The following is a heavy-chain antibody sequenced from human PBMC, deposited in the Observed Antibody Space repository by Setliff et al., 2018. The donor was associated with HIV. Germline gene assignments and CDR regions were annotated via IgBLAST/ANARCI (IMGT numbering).Heavy chain of an antibody. CDR1: GASISSSGYY. CDR3: ARDRGILSNWLYYFDS. Sequence: SETLSLTCTVSGASISSSGYYWGWIRQPPGKGLEWIGTIYYSGSTYYNPSLKSRVTISVDTSKNQFSLNLNSVTAADTALYYCARDRGILSNWLYYFDSWGQGTLVTVSS. J-gene: IGHJ4*02. V-gene: IGHV4-39*07. CDR2: IYYSGST. D-gene: IGHD6-13*01.